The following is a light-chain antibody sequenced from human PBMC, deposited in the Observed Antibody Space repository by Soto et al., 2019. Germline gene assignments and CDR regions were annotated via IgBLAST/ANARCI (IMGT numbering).Light chain of an antibody. CDR1: RDVGSD. CDR3: LQDYGDSWT. Sequence: QMTQSPSSLSASVGEKISITCRASRDVGSDVSWYQQKPGQAPKLLIYAASNLYTGVPSRFSGSRSGTEFTLTISSLQPEDFASYYCLQDYGDSWTVGQGTKVDSK. V-gene: IGKV1-6*01. CDR2: AAS. J-gene: IGKJ1*01.